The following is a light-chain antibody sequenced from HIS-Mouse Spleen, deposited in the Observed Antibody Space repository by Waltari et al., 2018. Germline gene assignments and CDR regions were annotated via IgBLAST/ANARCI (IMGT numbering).Light chain of an antibody. CDR2: DDS. Sequence: SYVLTQPPSVSVAPGKTARITCGGNIGSKSVHWYQQKPGQAPVLVVYDDSDRPSGIPERFSGSNSGNTATLTISRVEAGDEADYYCQVWDSSSDHVVFGGGTKLTVL. V-gene: IGLV3-21*03. J-gene: IGLJ2*01. CDR3: QVWDSSSDHVV. CDR1: IGSKS.